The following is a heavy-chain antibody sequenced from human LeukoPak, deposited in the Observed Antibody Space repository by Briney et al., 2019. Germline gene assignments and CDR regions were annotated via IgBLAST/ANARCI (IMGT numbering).Heavy chain of an antibody. CDR2: INHSGST. D-gene: IGHD5-18*01. CDR1: GGSISSSSYY. Sequence: SETLSLTCTVSGGSISSSSYYWGWIRQPPGKGLEWIGEINHSGSTNYNPSLKSRVTISVDTSKNQFSLKLSSVTAADTAVYYCARVGHSRYYYYYGMDVWGQGTTVTVSS. V-gene: IGHV4-39*07. J-gene: IGHJ6*02. CDR3: ARVGHSRYYYYYGMDV.